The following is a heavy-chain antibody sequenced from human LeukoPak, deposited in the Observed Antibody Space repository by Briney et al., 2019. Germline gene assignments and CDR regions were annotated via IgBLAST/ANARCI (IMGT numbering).Heavy chain of an antibody. Sequence: SETLSLTCTVSGGSISTYYWSWIRQPPGKGLEWIGYIYYSGTTNYNPSLKSRVTMSVDTSKNQSSLKLSSVTAADTAVYYCARHYPRWLFDFWGQGTLVSVSS. J-gene: IGHJ4*02. CDR2: IYYSGTT. D-gene: IGHD3-9*01. CDR3: ARHYPRWLFDF. V-gene: IGHV4-59*08. CDR1: GGSISTYY.